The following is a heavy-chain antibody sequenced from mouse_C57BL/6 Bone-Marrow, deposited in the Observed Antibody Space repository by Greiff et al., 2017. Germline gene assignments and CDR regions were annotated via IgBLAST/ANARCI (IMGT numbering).Heavy chain of an antibody. Sequence: QVHVKQSGPGLVQPSQSLSITCTVSGFSLTSYGVHWVRQSPGKGLEWLGVIWSGGSTDYNASFIYRLSISKDNSKSQVFFKMNSLEADATAIYYCARNWGQGTSVTVSS. J-gene: IGHJ4*01. CDR3: ARN. CDR2: IWSGGST. V-gene: IGHV2-2*01. CDR1: GFSLTSYG.